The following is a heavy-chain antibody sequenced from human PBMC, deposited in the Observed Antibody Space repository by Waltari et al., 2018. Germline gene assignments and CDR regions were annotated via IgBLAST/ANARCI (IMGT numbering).Heavy chain of an antibody. CDR3: ARAELGYDSSGYQNDAFDI. J-gene: IGHJ3*02. V-gene: IGHV3-53*01. D-gene: IGHD3-22*01. CDR2: IYSGGST. CDR1: GFTVSSNY. Sequence: EVQLVESGGGLIQPGGSLRLSCAASGFTVSSNYMSWVRQAPGKGLEWVSVIYSGGSTYYADSVKGRFTISRDNSKNTLYLQMNSLRAEDTAVYYCARAELGYDSSGYQNDAFDIWGQGTMVTVSS.